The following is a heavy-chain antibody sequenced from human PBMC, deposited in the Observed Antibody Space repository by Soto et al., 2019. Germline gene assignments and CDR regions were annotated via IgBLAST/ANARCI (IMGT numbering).Heavy chain of an antibody. J-gene: IGHJ4*02. Sequence: LRLSCAASGFSFSDHYMSWIRQAPGKGLEWVSYISSSTFYTNYADSVKGRFTIPRDNAKNSLYLQMNSLRAEDTAVYYCATDDSSVLEYFDYWGQGILVTVYS. D-gene: IGHD3-22*01. CDR2: ISSSTFYT. CDR1: GFSFSDHY. CDR3: ATDDSSVLEYFDY. V-gene: IGHV3-11*06.